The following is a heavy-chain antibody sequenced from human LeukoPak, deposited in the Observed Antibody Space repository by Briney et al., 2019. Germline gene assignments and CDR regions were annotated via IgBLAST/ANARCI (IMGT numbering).Heavy chain of an antibody. D-gene: IGHD2-2*01. V-gene: IGHV3-23*01. J-gene: IGHJ1*01. Sequence: GGSLRLSCAASGFTFSSYAMSWVRQAPGKGLEWVSAISGGGGSTYYADSVKGRFTISRDNSKNTLYLQMNSLRAEDTAVYYCAKGSCSSTSCYSWAYFQHWGQGTLVTVSS. CDR1: GFTFSSYA. CDR2: ISGGGGST. CDR3: AKGSCSSTSCYSWAYFQH.